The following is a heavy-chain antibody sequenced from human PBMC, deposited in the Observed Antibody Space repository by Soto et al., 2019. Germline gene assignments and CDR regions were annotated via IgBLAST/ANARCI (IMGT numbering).Heavy chain of an antibody. CDR3: ARGDPAMYGATGHFDY. D-gene: IGHD3-10*02. CDR2: FIQSGGYE. CDR1: GFTFTDFH. Sequence: QVHLVESGGGLVKPGGSLRLSCVASGFTFTDFHMAWIRRAPGKGLEWVSNFIQSGGYEFYADSVKGRFTVSRDNAKNEVYPQMNSLRADDTAAYDCARGDPAMYGATGHFDYLGQGTLVTVTS. V-gene: IGHV3-11*01. J-gene: IGHJ4*02.